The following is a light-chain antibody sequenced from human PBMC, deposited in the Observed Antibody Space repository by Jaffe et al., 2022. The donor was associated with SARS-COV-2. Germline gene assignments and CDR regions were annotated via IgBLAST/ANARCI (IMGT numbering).Light chain of an antibody. J-gene: IGKJ5*01. Sequence: IVLTQSPGTLSLSPGERATLSCRASQAVGTTQLSWFQQRAGQAPRLLIFATYRRATGVPDRFSGSGSGTDFTLTISRLEPEDFAVYYCQQSSSSLPVTFGQGTRL. CDR1: QAVGTTQ. CDR2: ATY. CDR3: QQSSSSLPVT. V-gene: IGKV3-20*01.